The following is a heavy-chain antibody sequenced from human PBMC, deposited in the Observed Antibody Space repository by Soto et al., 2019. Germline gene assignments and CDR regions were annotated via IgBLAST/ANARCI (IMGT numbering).Heavy chain of an antibody. CDR2: ISYDGSNK. D-gene: IGHD2-2*02. CDR3: AKSNYPDIVVVPAAIHYYYYGMDV. Sequence: GGSLRLSCAASGFTFSSYGMHWVRQAPGKGLEWVAVISYDGSNKYYADSVKGRFTISRDNSKNTLYLQMNSLRAEDTAVYYCAKSNYPDIVVVPAAIHYYYYGMDVWGQGTAVTVSS. V-gene: IGHV3-30*18. CDR1: GFTFSSYG. J-gene: IGHJ6*02.